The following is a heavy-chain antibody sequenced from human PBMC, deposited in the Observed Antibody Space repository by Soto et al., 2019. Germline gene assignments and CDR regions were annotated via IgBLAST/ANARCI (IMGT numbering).Heavy chain of an antibody. J-gene: IGHJ6*02. Sequence: EVQLLESGGGLVQPGGSLRLSCVASGFTFSYYTMSWVRQAPGKGLEWVSGISNSGDTIYYADSVKGRCTISRDNFKKTLYLEMNSLRADDTAAYYCADPVPAPTDYDYYDMGVWGQGATVTVSS. CDR2: ISNSGDTI. V-gene: IGHV3-23*01. CDR1: GFTFSYYT. CDR3: ADPVPAPTDYDYYDMGV. D-gene: IGHD2-2*01.